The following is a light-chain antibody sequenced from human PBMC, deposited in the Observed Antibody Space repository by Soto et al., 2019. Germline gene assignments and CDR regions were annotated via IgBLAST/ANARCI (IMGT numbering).Light chain of an antibody. V-gene: IGKV3-11*01. CDR3: QQRSNSPPWFP. CDR1: QSVSSY. CDR2: DAS. J-gene: IGKJ3*01. Sequence: EIVLTQSPATLSLSPGERATLSCRASQSVSSYLAWYQQKPGKAPRLLIYDASNRATGIPARFSGSGSGTCFTIPISSLAPEDFAVYYCQQRSNSPPWFPFGPGTKVDIK.